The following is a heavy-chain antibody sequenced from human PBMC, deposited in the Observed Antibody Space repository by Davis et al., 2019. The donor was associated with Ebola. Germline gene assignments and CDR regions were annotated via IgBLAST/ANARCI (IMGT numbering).Heavy chain of an antibody. CDR1: GYTFTSYA. CDR3: ARPTTSYYYDSSGYYPD. D-gene: IGHD3-22*01. J-gene: IGHJ4*02. Sequence: AASVKVSCKASGYTFTSYAMHWVRQAPGQRLEWMGWINAGNGNTKYSQKFQGRVTITRDTSASTAYMELSSLRSEDTAVYYCARPTTSYYYDSSGYYPDWGQGTLVTVSS. V-gene: IGHV1-3*01. CDR2: INAGNGNT.